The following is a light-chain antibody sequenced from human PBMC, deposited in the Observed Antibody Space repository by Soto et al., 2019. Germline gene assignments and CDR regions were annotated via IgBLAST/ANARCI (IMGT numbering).Light chain of an antibody. CDR2: GAS. J-gene: IGKJ1*01. V-gene: IGKV3-20*01. CDR3: QHYGTSPTWT. CDR1: QSVSNSY. Sequence: DIVLTQSPGTLSLSPGERATLSCRASQSVSNSYLAWYQQKPGQAPSLLIYGASSRATGIPDRFSGDGSGTDFTLTISSLEPEDFVVYYCQHYGTSPTWTFGQGTKVEVK.